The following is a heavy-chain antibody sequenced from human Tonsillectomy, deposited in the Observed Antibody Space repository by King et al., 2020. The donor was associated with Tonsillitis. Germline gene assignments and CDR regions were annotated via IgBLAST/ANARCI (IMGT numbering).Heavy chain of an antibody. V-gene: IGHV3-43*02. CDR1: GFTFDDYA. CDR3: ANGGL. D-gene: IGHD4-23*01. Sequence: VQLVESGGGVVQPGGSLRLSCAASGFTFDDYAMHWVRQAPGKGLEWVCRISGDGDRTYYADSVKGRFTISRDNSKKSLYLQMNSLRTEETTFYYCANGGLWSQGTLVTVSS. CDR2: ISGDGDRT. J-gene: IGHJ4*02.